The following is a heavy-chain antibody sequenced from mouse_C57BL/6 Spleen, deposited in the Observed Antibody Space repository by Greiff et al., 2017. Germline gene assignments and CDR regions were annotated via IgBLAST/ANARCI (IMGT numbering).Heavy chain of an antibody. CDR3: ARDREDY. CDR1: GFTFSDYY. CDR2: ITYDGSRN. V-gene: IGHV5-16*01. J-gene: IGHJ4*01. Sequence: EVQLVESEGGLVQPGSSLKLSCTASGFTFSDYYMAWVRQVPEKGLEWVANITYDGSRNYYLDSLKSRFIISRDNAKKLLYREMISLMSEDTATYYSARDREDYWGQGTSVTVSS.